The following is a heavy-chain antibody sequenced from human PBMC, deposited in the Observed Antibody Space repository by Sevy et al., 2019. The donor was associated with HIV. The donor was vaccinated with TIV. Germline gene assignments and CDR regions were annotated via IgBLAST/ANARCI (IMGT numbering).Heavy chain of an antibody. CDR3: ARWSISIDY. CDR2: ITPVLGTT. J-gene: IGHJ4*02. Sequence: ASLKVSCKASGGTFSSYIVSWVRQAPGQGLEWMGGITPVLGTTNYAHKFQGRVTITADESTNTVYMEMTRLKSEDTAVYYCARWSISIDYWGQGTLVTVSS. CDR1: GGTFSSYI. V-gene: IGHV1-69*13.